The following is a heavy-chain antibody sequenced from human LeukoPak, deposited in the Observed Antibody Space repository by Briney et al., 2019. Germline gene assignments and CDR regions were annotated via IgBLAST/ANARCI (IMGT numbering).Heavy chain of an antibody. V-gene: IGHV3-30*04. CDR2: ISYDGSNK. CDR1: GFTFSSYA. Sequence: GRSLRLSCAAPGFTFSSYAMHWVRQAPGKGLEWVAVISYDGSNKYYADSVKGRFTISRDNSKNTLYLQMNSLRAEDTAVYYCASALYYYDSSGYISPFDYWGQGTLVTVSS. J-gene: IGHJ4*02. CDR3: ASALYYYDSSGYISPFDY. D-gene: IGHD3-22*01.